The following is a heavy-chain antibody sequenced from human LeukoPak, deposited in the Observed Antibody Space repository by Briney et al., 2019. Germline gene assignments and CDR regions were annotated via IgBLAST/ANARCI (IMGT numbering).Heavy chain of an antibody. D-gene: IGHD2-15*01. CDR2: ITDSGDGT. V-gene: IGHV3-23*01. J-gene: IGHJ4*02. Sequence: GGSLRLSCAASGFTFSTYAMSWVRQAPGKGLEWVSSITDSGDGTYYADSVKGRFTTSRDDSKNTLYLQMNSLRAEDTALYYCAKDSPVATRWGQGTLVTVSS. CDR3: AKDSPVATR. CDR1: GFTFSTYA.